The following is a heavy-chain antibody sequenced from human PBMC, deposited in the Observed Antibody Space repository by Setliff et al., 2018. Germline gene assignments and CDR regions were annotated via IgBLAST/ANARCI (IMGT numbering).Heavy chain of an antibody. CDR2: RGPNGST. CDR1: GGSFSYYY. Sequence: SETLSLTCAVSGGSFSYYYWSWVRQSPGRGLEWIGRRGPNGSTNYNPSLGSRATISFDSSKIELSLKLASVTAADTAVYYCARLLMNNFWSGPVDNWGQGTLVTVSS. CDR3: ARLLMNNFWSGPVDN. D-gene: IGHD3-3*01. J-gene: IGHJ4*02. V-gene: IGHV4-34*01.